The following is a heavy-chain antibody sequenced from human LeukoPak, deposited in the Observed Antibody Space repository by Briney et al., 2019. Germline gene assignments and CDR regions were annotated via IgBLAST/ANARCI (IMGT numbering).Heavy chain of an antibody. V-gene: IGHV1-46*01. CDR2: INPSGGST. CDR3: ARSGGWLPTNYYYMDV. Sequence: ASVKVSCKASGYTFTSYYMHWVRQSPGQGLEWMGIINPSGGSTSYAQKFQGRVTMTRDMSTSTVYMELSSLRSEDTAVYYCARSGGWLPTNYYYMDVWGKGTTVTVSS. CDR1: GYTFTSYY. D-gene: IGHD6-19*01. J-gene: IGHJ6*03.